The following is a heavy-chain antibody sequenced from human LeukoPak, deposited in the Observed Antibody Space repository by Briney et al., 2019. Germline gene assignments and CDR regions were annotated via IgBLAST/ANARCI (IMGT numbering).Heavy chain of an antibody. Sequence: GASVKVSCKASGYTFTAYYIHWVRQAPGQRLEWMGWVSPNNGGTNYAQKFQGRVTMTRDTSISTAYMELSRLRSDDTAVYYCARAYYYDSSGYYYVRNWFDPWGQGTLVTVSS. CDR3: ARAYYYDSSGYYYVRNWFDP. J-gene: IGHJ5*02. V-gene: IGHV1-2*02. CDR1: GYTFTAYY. CDR2: VSPNNGGT. D-gene: IGHD3-22*01.